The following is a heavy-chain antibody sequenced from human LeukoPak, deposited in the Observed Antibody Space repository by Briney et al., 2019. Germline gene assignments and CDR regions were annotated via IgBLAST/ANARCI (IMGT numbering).Heavy chain of an antibody. V-gene: IGHV3-30-3*02. Sequence: GGSLRLSCTASKFNLSSYAIHWVRQAPGKGLEWVAVISDDGGNKYYADSVKGRFTISRDNPKNTLSLLMNSLRAEDTALYYCAKRGSCTSISCLSTTLDSWGQGALVTVSS. J-gene: IGHJ4*02. CDR3: AKRGSCTSISCLSTTLDS. CDR1: KFNLSSYA. CDR2: ISDDGGNK. D-gene: IGHD2-2*01.